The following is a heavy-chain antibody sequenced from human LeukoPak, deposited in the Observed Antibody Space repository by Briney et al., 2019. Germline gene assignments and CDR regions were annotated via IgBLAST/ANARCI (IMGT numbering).Heavy chain of an antibody. V-gene: IGHV3-23*01. CDR1: GFTFSSYG. J-gene: IGHJ4*02. CDR3: ARGNDLDY. CDR2: ISGSGGST. D-gene: IGHD1-1*01. Sequence: GGSLRLSCAASGFTFSSYGMRWVRQAPGKGLEWVSAISGSGGSTYYADSVKGRFTISRENAKNSLYLQMNSLGAGDTAVYYCARGNDLDYWGQGTLVTVSS.